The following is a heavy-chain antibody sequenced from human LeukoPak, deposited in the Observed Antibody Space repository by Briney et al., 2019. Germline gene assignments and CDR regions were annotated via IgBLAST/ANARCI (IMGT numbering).Heavy chain of an antibody. J-gene: IGHJ6*02. Sequence: GGPLRLSCAASGFTFSSYSMNWVRQAPGKGLEWVSSISSSSSYIYYADSVKGRFTISRDNAKNSLYLQMNSLRAEDTAVYYCARFHYDFWSGYLHYYYYGMDVWGQGTTVTVSS. V-gene: IGHV3-21*01. D-gene: IGHD3-3*01. CDR3: ARFHYDFWSGYLHYYYYGMDV. CDR1: GFTFSSYS. CDR2: ISSSSSYI.